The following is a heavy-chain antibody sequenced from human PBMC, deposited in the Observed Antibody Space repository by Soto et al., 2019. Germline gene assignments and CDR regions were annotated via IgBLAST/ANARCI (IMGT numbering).Heavy chain of an antibody. D-gene: IGHD2-2*01. CDR2: INAGNGNT. CDR3: ARDLKYQPCCPNYFDY. V-gene: IGHV1-3*01. J-gene: IGHJ4*02. Sequence: ASVKVSCKASGYTFTSYAMHWVRQAPGQRLEWMGWINAGNGNTKYSQKFQGRVTITRDTSASTAYMELSSLRAEDTAVYYCARDLKYQPCCPNYFDYRGQGTLVTVPS. CDR1: GYTFTSYA.